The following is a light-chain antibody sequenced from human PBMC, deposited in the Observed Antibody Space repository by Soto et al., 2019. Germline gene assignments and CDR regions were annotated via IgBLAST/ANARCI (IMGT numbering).Light chain of an antibody. J-gene: IGKJ4*01. CDR2: GPS. CDR1: QSVSSSF. V-gene: IGKV3-20*01. Sequence: EIVLTQSPGTLSLSPGERATLSCRASQSVSSSFLAWYQQKPGQAPRLLIYGPSSRTTGIPDRFSGSGSGTDFTLTISRLEPGDVAVYYCQQYDSSPLTFGGGTKVEIK. CDR3: QQYDSSPLT.